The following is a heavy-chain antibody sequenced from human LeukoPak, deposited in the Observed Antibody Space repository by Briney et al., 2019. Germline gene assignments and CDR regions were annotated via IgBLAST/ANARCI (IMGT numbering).Heavy chain of an antibody. V-gene: IGHV3-21*01. J-gene: IGHJ3*02. CDR1: GFTFSSYS. CDR3: ARDHDYDILTGYVGAFDI. D-gene: IGHD3-9*01. CDR2: ISSSSSYI. Sequence: GGSLRLSCAASGFTFSSYSMNWVRQAPGKGLEWVSSISSSSSYIYYADSVKGRFTISRDNANNSLYLQMNSLRAEDTAVYYCARDHDYDILTGYVGAFDIWGQGTMDTVSS.